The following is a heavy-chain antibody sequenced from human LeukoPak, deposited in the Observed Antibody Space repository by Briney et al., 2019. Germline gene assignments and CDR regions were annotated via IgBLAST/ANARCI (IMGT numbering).Heavy chain of an antibody. CDR3: ARDGTAAKFDP. V-gene: IGHV1-2*06. D-gene: IGHD6-13*01. J-gene: IGHJ5*02. CDR1: GYTFTGYY. Sequence: GASVKVSCKASGYTFTGYYMHWVRQAPGQGLEWMGRISPNSGGTNYAQEFQGRVTMTRDTSISTAYMELSSLRSDDTAVYYCARDGTAAKFDPWGQGTLVTVSS. CDR2: ISPNSGGT.